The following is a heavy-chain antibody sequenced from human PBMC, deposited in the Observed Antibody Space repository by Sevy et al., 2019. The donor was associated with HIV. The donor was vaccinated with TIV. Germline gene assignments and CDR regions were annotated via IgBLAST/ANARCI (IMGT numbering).Heavy chain of an antibody. Sequence: SETLSLTCSVFGDSISTYYWTWIRQPPGKGLEWIGYIYYGGNTNFNPSLKRRVTMSVDTSKNQFSLKLSSVTAADTAVYYCARHWGVTRPFDPWGQGTLVTVSS. CDR1: GDSISTYY. V-gene: IGHV4-59*01. D-gene: IGHD4-17*01. J-gene: IGHJ5*02. CDR2: IYYGGNT. CDR3: ARHWGVTRPFDP.